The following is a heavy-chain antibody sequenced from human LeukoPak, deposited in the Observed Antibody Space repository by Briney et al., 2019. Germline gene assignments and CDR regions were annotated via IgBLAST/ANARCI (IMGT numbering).Heavy chain of an antibody. J-gene: IGHJ4*02. CDR2: INPNSGGT. CDR3: ARDLWAARPRNDY. CDR1: GYTFTGYY. V-gene: IGHV1-2*02. Sequence: ASVKVSCKASGYTFTGYYMHWVRQAPGQGLEWMGWINPNSGGTNYAQKFQGRVTMTRDTSISTAYMELSRLRSDDTAVYYCARDLWAARPRNDYWGRGTLVTVSP. D-gene: IGHD6-6*01.